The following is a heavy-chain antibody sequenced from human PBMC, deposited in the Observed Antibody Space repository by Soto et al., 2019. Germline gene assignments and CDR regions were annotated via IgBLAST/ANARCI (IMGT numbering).Heavy chain of an antibody. D-gene: IGHD4-17*01. CDR2: IYWDDDK. Sequence: SGSTPVNPTQTPPMTRTFSWFSLPPSGEGVGWIRQPPGKALEWLALIYWDDDKRYSPSLKSRLTITKDTSKNQVVLTMTNMDPADTATYFCAHRTTTVTWWFDPWGQGTLVTVSS. CDR1: WFSLPPSGEG. V-gene: IGHV2-5*02. J-gene: IGHJ5*02. CDR3: AHRTTTVTWWFDP.